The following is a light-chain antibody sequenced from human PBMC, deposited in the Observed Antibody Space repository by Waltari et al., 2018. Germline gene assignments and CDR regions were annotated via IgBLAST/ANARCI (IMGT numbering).Light chain of an antibody. CDR3: QQSYSTPLT. J-gene: IGKJ3*01. CDR1: QSISSY. CDR2: AAS. V-gene: IGKV1-39*01. Sequence: DIQMTQSPSSLSASVGDSVTIPCRARQSISSYLNWYQQKPGKAPKLLIYAASSLQSGVPSRFSGSGSGTDFTLTISSLQPEDFATYYCQQSYSTPLTFGPGTKVDIK.